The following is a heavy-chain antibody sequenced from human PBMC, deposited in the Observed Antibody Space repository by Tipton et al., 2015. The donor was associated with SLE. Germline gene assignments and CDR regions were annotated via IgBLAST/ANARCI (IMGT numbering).Heavy chain of an antibody. CDR2: MNPNSGNT. CDR3: AIFEANRAAGGWFDP. Sequence: QSGPEVKKPGASVKVSCKASGYTFTSYDINWVRQATGQGLEWMGWMNPNSGNTGYAQKFQGRVTMTRNTSISTAYMELSSLRSEDTAVYYCAIFEANRAAGGWFDPWGQGTLVTASS. D-gene: IGHD6-13*01. V-gene: IGHV1-8*01. CDR1: GYTFTSYD. J-gene: IGHJ5*02.